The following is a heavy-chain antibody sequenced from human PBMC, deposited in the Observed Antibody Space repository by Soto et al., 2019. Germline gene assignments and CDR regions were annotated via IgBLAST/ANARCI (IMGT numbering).Heavy chain of an antibody. Sequence: QVQLVESGGGVVQPGRSLRLSCAASGFTFSSHIMHWVRQTPGKGLEWMTFISHDGNNKYYADSVKGRFTISRDNSENTLYLQMDSLRAEDTAVYCCARDDEGGSDCDLGYWGQGTLVTVSS. D-gene: IGHD1-26*01. CDR2: ISHDGNNK. V-gene: IGHV3-30-3*01. CDR3: ARDDEGGSDCDLGY. J-gene: IGHJ4*02. CDR1: GFTFSSHI.